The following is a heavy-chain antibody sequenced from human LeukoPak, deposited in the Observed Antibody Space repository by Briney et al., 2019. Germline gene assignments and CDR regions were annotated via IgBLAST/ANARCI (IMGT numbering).Heavy chain of an antibody. Sequence: SQTLPLTCAISGDSVSNNIATWNWVRQSPSRGLEWLGRTYYRSRWGNDYAISVKGRITINPDTSRNQLSLQLNSVTPEDTAVYYCVRDSDDYYWALDFWGQGTPVTVSS. CDR3: VRDSDDYYWALDF. D-gene: IGHD3-10*01. V-gene: IGHV6-1*01. CDR2: TYYRSRWGN. CDR1: GDSVSNNIAT. J-gene: IGHJ4*02.